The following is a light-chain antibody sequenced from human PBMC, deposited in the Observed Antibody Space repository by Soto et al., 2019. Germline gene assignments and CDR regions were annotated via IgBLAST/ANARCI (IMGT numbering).Light chain of an antibody. J-gene: IGKJ2*01. CDR3: QQYNNWPPPYT. CDR1: QSVSSN. V-gene: IGKV3-15*01. Sequence: EIVMTQSPATLSVSPGERATLSCRASQSVSSNLAWYQQKPGQAPRLLNYGASTRATGIPARFSGSGSGTEFTLTISSLQSEDFAVYYCQQYNNWPPPYTFGQGTKLEIK. CDR2: GAS.